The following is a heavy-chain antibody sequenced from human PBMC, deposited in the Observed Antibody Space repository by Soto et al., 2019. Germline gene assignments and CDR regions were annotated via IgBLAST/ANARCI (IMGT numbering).Heavy chain of an antibody. CDR2: IYYSGST. J-gene: IGHJ5*01. CDR1: GGSISSHY. Sequence: QVQLQESGPGLAKPSETLSLTCTVSGGSISSHYFSWIRQPPGKGLEWIGHIYYSGSTNYNPSLKSRFTISIDTSKNHLSLNLSSVTAADTAVYYCARGSSWFDSWGQGTLVTVSS. V-gene: IGHV4-59*11. CDR3: ARGSSWFDS.